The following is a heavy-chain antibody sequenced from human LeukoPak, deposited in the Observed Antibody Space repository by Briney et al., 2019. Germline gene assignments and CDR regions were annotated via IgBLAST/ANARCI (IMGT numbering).Heavy chain of an antibody. Sequence: GGSLTVSCAAAGFTFSTHTMSWVRQAPGNGLDWVSSITSSSSFTYYADSVKGRFTISRDNAKNTLYLEMGSLRTEDMAVYYCARPSSSGWYAPFFWGQGTLVTVSS. CDR1: GFTFSTHT. CDR3: ARPSSSGWYAPFF. CDR2: ITSSSSFT. J-gene: IGHJ4*02. V-gene: IGHV3-21*01. D-gene: IGHD6-19*01.